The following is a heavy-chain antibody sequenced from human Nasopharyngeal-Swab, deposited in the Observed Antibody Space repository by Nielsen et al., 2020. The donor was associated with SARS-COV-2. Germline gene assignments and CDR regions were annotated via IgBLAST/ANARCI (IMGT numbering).Heavy chain of an antibody. D-gene: IGHD3-22*01. CDR3: ARGCYDSIR. Sequence: GESLKISCAASGFTFNNYNLNWVRQAPGKGLEWVSSISSSSSYIYYADSVKGRFTISRDNAKNSLYLQMNSLRAEDTAVYYCARGCYDSIRWGQGTLVTVSS. CDR2: ISSSSSYI. J-gene: IGHJ4*02. V-gene: IGHV3-21*01. CDR1: GFTFNNYN.